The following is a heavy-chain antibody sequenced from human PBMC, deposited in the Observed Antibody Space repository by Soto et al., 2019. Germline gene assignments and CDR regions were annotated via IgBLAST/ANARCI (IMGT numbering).Heavy chain of an antibody. V-gene: IGHV1-69*06. CDR3: ARGLDARFDNSGPSGDAALDI. D-gene: IGHD5-12*01. CDR2: SIPEFGTA. Sequence: QVQLVQSGPEVKKPGSSVKVSCKASGDTFSNYAITWVRQAPGQGLEYIGGSIPEFGTAYYAQKFQDRARISAVRSRSTVYMELRGLTTVDTAVYYCARGLDARFDNSGPSGDAALDIWGQGTLVTVSS. CDR1: GDTFSNYA. J-gene: IGHJ3*02.